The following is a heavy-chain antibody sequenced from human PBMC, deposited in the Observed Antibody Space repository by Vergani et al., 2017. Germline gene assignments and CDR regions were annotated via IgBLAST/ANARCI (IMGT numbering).Heavy chain of an antibody. CDR2: IWYDGSKT. D-gene: IGHD3-22*01. Sequence: QVQLVESGGGVVQPGRSPRLSCVASGFAFRTYGMHWVRQAPGKGQEWVEIIWYDGSKTYYADSVKGRITVSRDNSRNTLFLQMNSLRVEDTAVYYCARSRYDSSGFNTIFRYWGQGTQVTVS. CDR1: GFAFRTYG. V-gene: IGHV3-33*01. J-gene: IGHJ4*02. CDR3: ARSRYDSSGFNTIFRY.